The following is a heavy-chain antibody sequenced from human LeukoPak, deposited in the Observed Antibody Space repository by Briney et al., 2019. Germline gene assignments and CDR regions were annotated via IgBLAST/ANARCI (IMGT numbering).Heavy chain of an antibody. CDR3: ARVGCTGGSCLAYNYYAMDV. CDR2: ISYDGSNK. V-gene: IGHV3-30-3*01. D-gene: IGHD2-15*01. J-gene: IGHJ6*02. CDR1: GFTFSSYA. Sequence: PGRSLRLSCAASGFTFSSYAMHWVRQAPGKGLEWVAVISYDGSNKYYADSVKGRFTISRDNSKNTLYLQVNTLRAEDTAVYYCARVGCTGGSCLAYNYYAMDVWGQGTTVTVSS.